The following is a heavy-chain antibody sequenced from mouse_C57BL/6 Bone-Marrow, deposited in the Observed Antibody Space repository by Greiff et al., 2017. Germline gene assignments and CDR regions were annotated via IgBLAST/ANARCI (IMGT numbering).Heavy chain of an antibody. V-gene: IGHV1-80*01. CDR3: ARVGYYVLGYFDV. J-gene: IGHJ1*03. Sequence: VQLQQSGAELVKPGASVKISCKASGYAFSSYWMNWVKQRPGTGLEWIGQIYPGDGDTNYNGKFKGKATLTADKSSSTAYMQLSSLTSEDSAVYYCARVGYYVLGYFDVWGTGTTVTVSS. D-gene: IGHD2-3*01. CDR2: IYPGDGDT. CDR1: GYAFSSYW.